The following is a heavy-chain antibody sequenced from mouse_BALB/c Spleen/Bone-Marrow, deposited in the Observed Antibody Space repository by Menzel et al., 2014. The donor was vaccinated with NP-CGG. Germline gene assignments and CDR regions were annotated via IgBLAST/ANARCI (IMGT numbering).Heavy chain of an antibody. CDR3: ARGNYGNYVDYFDY. CDR1: GFTFSSYG. V-gene: IGHV5-6-3*01. Sequence: DVMLVESGGGLVQPGGSLKLSCAASGFTFSSYGMSWVRQTPDKRLELVASINSNGGSTYYPDSVKGRFTISRDNAKNTLSLQMSILKSEDTAMYYCARGNYGNYVDYFDYWGQGTTLTVSS. J-gene: IGHJ2*01. CDR2: INSNGGST. D-gene: IGHD2-1*01.